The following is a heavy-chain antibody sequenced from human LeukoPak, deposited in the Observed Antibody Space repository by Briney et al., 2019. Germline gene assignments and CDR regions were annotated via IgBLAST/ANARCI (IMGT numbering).Heavy chain of an antibody. CDR3: ARDDALGDNALDI. Sequence: GGSLRLSCAASGFTFSSYSMNWVRQAPGKGLEWVAVILNDGSQEKYADSVKGRFTISRDNSKNTLFLQMNSLRAEDTAVYYCARDDALGDNALDIWGQGTMVTVSS. CDR2: ILNDGSQE. V-gene: IGHV3-33*08. D-gene: IGHD3-16*01. J-gene: IGHJ3*02. CDR1: GFTFSSYS.